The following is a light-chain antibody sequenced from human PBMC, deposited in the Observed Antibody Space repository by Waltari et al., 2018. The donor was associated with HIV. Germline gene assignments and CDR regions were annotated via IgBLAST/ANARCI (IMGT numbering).Light chain of an antibody. J-gene: IGKJ5*01. Sequence: AIQLTQSPSSLSASVGDTVIITCRTSQGISAALAWYRQKPGKTPELLIYDVSTLQSGVPSKFSVSGSGTDFTLTINSLQPEDSATYYCQQFNSYPLTFGQGTRLEIK. V-gene: IGKV1-13*02. CDR3: QQFNSYPLT. CDR2: DVS. CDR1: QGISAA.